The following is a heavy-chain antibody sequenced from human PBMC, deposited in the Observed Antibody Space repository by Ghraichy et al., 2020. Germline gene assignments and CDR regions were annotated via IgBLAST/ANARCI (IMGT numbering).Heavy chain of an antibody. CDR3: ARFTVTYGMDV. J-gene: IGHJ6*02. CDR1: GGSVSSGSYY. D-gene: IGHD4-11*01. CDR2: IYYSGST. Sequence: SETLSLTCTVSGGSVSSGSYYWSWIRQPPGKGLEWIGNIYYSGSTNYNPSLKSRVTISIDTSKNQFSLKLSSVTAADTAVYYCARFTVTYGMDVWGQGTTVTVSS. V-gene: IGHV4-61*01.